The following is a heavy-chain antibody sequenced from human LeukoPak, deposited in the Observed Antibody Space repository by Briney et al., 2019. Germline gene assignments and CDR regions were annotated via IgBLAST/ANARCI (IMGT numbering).Heavy chain of an antibody. D-gene: IGHD6-13*01. J-gene: IGHJ4*02. V-gene: IGHV3-48*03. CDR3: AREGIASIAAAGNFDY. CDR2: ISSSGSTI. Sequence: GGSLRLSCAASGFTFSSYEMNWVRQAPGKGLEWVSYISSSGSTIYYADSVKGRFTISRDNAKNSLYLQMNSLRAEDTAVYYCAREGIASIAAAGNFDYWGQGTLVTVSS. CDR1: GFTFSSYE.